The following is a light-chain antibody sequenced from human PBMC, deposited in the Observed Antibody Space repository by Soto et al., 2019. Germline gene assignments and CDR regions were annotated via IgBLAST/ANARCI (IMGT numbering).Light chain of an antibody. CDR2: TSS. V-gene: IGKV1-39*01. J-gene: IGKJ1*01. CDR1: QSISTS. CDR3: QQGYSRPRT. Sequence: DIQLTQSPSSLSASVGDRVTITCGASQSISTSLNLYQQKPGKAPNLLIFTSSNLESGVPSMFSGSGSGTDFTLTISSLQPEDFATYFCQQGYSRPRTFGQGTKVDIK.